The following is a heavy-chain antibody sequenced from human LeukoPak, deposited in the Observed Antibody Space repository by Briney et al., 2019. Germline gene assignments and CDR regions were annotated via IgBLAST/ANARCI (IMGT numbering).Heavy chain of an antibody. V-gene: IGHV3-48*03. CDR1: GFTFSSYE. D-gene: IGHD1-26*01. J-gene: IGHJ4*02. Sequence: PGGSLRLSCAASGFTFSSYEMNWVRQAPGKGLEWISYISSSGSSIDYADSVKGRFIISRDNAKNSLYLQMNSLRAEDTAGYYCARDVRATRLIDFWGQGTLGTVSS. CDR2: ISSSGSSI. CDR3: ARDVRATRLIDF.